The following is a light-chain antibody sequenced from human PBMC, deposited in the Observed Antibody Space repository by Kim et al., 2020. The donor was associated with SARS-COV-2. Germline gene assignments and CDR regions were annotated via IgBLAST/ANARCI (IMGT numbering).Light chain of an antibody. V-gene: IGKV1-13*02. Sequence: IELTQFPPSLSASVGDRVTITCRAGQVIDNALAWYQQKPGKPPRLLIFDASSLQSGVPSRFSGSGSVTDFTLTISSLQPEDSASYYCQQFRSFPRTFGQWTKLEI. CDR2: DAS. CDR3: QQFRSFPRT. CDR1: QVIDNA. J-gene: IGKJ2*01.